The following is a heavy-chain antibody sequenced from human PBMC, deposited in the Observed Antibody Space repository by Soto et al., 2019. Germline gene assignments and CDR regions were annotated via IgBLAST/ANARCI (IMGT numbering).Heavy chain of an antibody. CDR3: ARGQSNPNWGSHPGDYYSYMDV. J-gene: IGHJ6*03. V-gene: IGHV1-8*01. Sequence: SCRVSCKTSACTVTIYDINVVLQATEQGLEWMGWMNPNSGNTGYAQKFQGRVTMTRNTSISTAYMELSSLRSEDTAVYYCARGQSNPNWGSHPGDYYSYMDVWGKGTTVTVSS. D-gene: IGHD7-27*01. CDR2: MNPNSGNT. CDR1: ACTVTIYD.